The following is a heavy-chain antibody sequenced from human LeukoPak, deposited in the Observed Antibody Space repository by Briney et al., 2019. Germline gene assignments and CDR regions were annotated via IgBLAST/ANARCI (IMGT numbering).Heavy chain of an antibody. CDR1: GFTFSSYA. D-gene: IGHD3-16*01. Sequence: GGSLRLSCAASGFTFSSYAMHWVRQAPGKGLEWVAVISYDGSNKYYADSVKGRFTISRDNSKNTLYLQMNSLRAEDTAVYYCARVEPVMITFGGVGYWGQGTLVTVSS. J-gene: IGHJ4*02. CDR2: ISYDGSNK. V-gene: IGHV3-30*04. CDR3: ARVEPVMITFGGVGY.